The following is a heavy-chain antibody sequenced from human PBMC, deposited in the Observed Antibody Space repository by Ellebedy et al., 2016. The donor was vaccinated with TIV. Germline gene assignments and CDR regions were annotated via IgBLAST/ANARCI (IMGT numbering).Heavy chain of an antibody. Sequence: AASVKVSCKSSGYTFTGSFIHWVRQAPGQGLEWMGWINPTNGDTNYGKKFEGRVTMTRDTSITTAYMELSRLRYDDTAVYYCAREDSTNYGSGYDFWGQGTLVTVSS. J-gene: IGHJ4*02. CDR3: AREDSTNYGSGYDF. CDR1: GYTFTGSF. CDR2: INPTNGDT. V-gene: IGHV1-2*02. D-gene: IGHD3-10*01.